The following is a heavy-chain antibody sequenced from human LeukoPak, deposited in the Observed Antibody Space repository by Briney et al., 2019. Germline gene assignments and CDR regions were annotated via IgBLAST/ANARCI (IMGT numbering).Heavy chain of an antibody. Sequence: SETLSLTCTVSGGSTSSYYWSWIRQPPGKGLEWIGHLYNSGSTNYNPSLQSRVTISVDTSKNQFSLRLRSVTAADTAVYYCARAVADKTFDYWGPGTLVTASS. CDR1: GGSTSSYY. J-gene: IGHJ4*02. V-gene: IGHV4-59*08. CDR2: LYNSGST. CDR3: ARAVADKTFDY.